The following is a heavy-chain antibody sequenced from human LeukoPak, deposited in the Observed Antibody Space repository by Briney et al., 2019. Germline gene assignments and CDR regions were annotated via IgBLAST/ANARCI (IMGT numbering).Heavy chain of an antibody. J-gene: IGHJ4*02. V-gene: IGHV1-2*02. Sequence: ASVKVSCKTSGYTFTGYYMHWVRQAPGQGLEWMGWINPKSGGTNYAQKFQGRVTMTRDTSISTAYMELSRLRSDDMAFYYCASGETTAPALVNYPPFDYWGQGTLVPVSS. D-gene: IGHD1-7*01. CDR2: INPKSGGT. CDR1: GYTFTGYY. CDR3: ASGETTAPALVNYPPFDY.